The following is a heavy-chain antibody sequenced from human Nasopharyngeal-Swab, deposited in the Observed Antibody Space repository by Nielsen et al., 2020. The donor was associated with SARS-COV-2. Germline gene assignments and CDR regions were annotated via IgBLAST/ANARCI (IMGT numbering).Heavy chain of an antibody. CDR2: ISAYNGNT. V-gene: IGHV1-18*04. CDR3: ALATITGVFDY. D-gene: IGHD1-14*01. Sequence: ASVKVSCKASGYTLTSYGISWVRQAPGQGLEWMGWISAYNGNTNYAQKLQGRVTMTTDTSTSTAYMELRSLRSDDTAVYYCALATITGVFDYWGQGTLVTVSS. CDR1: GYTLTSYG. J-gene: IGHJ4*02.